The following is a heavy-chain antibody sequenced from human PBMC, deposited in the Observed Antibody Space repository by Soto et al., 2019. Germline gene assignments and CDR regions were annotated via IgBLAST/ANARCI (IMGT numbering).Heavy chain of an antibody. CDR2: ISSSSDII. D-gene: IGHD3-10*01. J-gene: IGHJ5*02. CDR1: GFTFSAHS. Sequence: GSLRLSCAASGFTFSAHSMNWVRQAPGKGLEWVSYISSSSDIIYYADSVKGRFTISRDNAKNSLFLQMNSLRDEDTAVYYCARDGLSLVRGVNFRWFDPWGQGT. V-gene: IGHV3-48*02. CDR3: ARDGLSLVRGVNFRWFDP.